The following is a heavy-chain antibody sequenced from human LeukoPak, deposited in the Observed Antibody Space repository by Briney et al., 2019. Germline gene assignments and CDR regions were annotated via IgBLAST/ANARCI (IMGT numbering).Heavy chain of an antibody. CDR1: GGTFSSYA. J-gene: IGHJ4*02. D-gene: IGHD4-17*01. CDR3: ASSYGDYVNFDY. CDR2: IIPIFGTA. V-gene: IGHV1-69*05. Sequence: SVKVSCKASGGTFSSYAISWVRQAPGQGLEWMGGIIPIFGTANYAQEFQGRVTITTDESTSTAYMELSSLRSEDTAVYYCASSYGDYVNFDYWGQGTLVTVSS.